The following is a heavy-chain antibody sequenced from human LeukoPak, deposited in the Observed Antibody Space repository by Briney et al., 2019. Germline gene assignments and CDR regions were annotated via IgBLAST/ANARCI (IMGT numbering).Heavy chain of an antibody. J-gene: IGHJ4*02. Sequence: GGSLRLSCAASGFTFSSYAMSWVRQAPGKGLEWVSSISSSSYIYYADSVKGRFTISRDNAKNSLYLQMNSPRAEDTAVYYCARGDYGDYVGGYNDYWGQGTLVTVSS. CDR1: GFTFSSYA. CDR2: ISSSSYI. CDR3: ARGDYGDYVGGYNDY. V-gene: IGHV3-21*01. D-gene: IGHD4-17*01.